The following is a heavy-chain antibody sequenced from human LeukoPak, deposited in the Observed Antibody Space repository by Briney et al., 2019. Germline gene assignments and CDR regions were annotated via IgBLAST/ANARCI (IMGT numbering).Heavy chain of an antibody. D-gene: IGHD6-19*01. Sequence: SETLSLTCTVSGGSISSSSYYWGWIRQPPGKGLEWIGSIYYSGSTYYNPSLKSRVTISVDTSKNQFSLKLSSVTAADTAVYYCARVVAGKNRDFDLWGRGTLVTVSS. V-gene: IGHV4-39*01. J-gene: IGHJ2*01. CDR3: ARVVAGKNRDFDL. CDR2: IYYSGST. CDR1: GGSISSSSYY.